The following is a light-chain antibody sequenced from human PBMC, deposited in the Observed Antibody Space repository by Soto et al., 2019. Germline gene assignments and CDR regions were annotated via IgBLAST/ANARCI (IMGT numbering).Light chain of an antibody. CDR2: GNN. Sequence: QSVLTQPPSASGTPGQRVTISCSGGSSNIGTYTVSWYQQFPETAPKLLTYGNNQRPSGVPDRFSGSKSGTSASLSISGLQSDDEADSYCAAWDDSLNGPIFGGGTKLTVL. J-gene: IGLJ2*01. CDR3: AAWDDSLNGPI. V-gene: IGLV1-44*01. CDR1: SSNIGTYT.